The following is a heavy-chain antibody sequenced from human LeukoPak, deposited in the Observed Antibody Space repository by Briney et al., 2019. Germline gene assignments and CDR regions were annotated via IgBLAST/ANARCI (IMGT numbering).Heavy chain of an antibody. CDR2: IYSGGST. D-gene: IGHD3-10*01. V-gene: IGHV3-53*01. CDR1: GFTVSSNY. Sequence: GGSLRLSCAASGFTVSSNYMSWVRQAPGKGLEWVSVIYSGGSTYYADSVKGRFTISRDNSKNTLYLQMNSLRAEDTTVYYCARGGVGSYPYYFDYWGQGTLVTVSS. CDR3: ARGGVGSYPYYFDY. J-gene: IGHJ4*02.